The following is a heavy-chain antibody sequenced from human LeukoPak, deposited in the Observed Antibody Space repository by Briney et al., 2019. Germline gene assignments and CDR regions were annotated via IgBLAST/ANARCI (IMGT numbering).Heavy chain of an antibody. CDR3: ARSITIFERRKYYYYYMDV. Sequence: PSETLSLTCTVSGDSISSHYWSWIRQPPGKGLEWIGYMYYSESTDYNPSLKSRVTISVDTYKNQFSLNLTSVTAADTAVYYCARSITIFERRKYYYYYMDVWGKGTTVTVS. CDR1: GDSISSHY. J-gene: IGHJ6*03. D-gene: IGHD3-3*01. CDR2: MYYSEST. V-gene: IGHV4-59*11.